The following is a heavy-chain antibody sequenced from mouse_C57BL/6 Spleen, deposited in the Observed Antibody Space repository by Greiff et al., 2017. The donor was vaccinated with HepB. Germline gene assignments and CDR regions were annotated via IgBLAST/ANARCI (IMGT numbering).Heavy chain of an antibody. V-gene: IGHV5-9*01. J-gene: IGHJ4*01. CDR1: GFTFSSYT. D-gene: IGHD2-4*01. CDR2: ISGGGGNT. Sequence: DVMLVESGGGLVKPGGSLKLSCAASGFTFSSYTMSWVRQTPEKRLEWVATISGGGGNTYYPDSVKGRFTISRDNAKNTLYLQMSSLRSEDTALYYCARPLYYDYDGYAMDDWGQGTSVTVSS. CDR3: ARPLYYDYDGYAMDD.